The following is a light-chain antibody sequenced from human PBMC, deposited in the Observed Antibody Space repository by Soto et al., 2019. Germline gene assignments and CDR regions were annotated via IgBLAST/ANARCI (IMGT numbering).Light chain of an antibody. J-gene: IGLJ3*02. Sequence: QSVLTQPPSVSESPGQSITVSCTGTSRDVGNYNFVSWYQQHPGKAPKVIIYDVSNRPSGVSDRFSASKSGNTASLTISGLQTEDEAVYFCSSYTSGSVLFGGGTKSPS. CDR1: SRDVGNYNF. CDR2: DVS. V-gene: IGLV2-14*01. CDR3: SSYTSGSVL.